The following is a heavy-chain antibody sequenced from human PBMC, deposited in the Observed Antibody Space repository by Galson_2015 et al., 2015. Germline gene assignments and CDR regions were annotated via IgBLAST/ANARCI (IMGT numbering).Heavy chain of an antibody. CDR3: ARGASAAALWFDP. CDR1: GFTFSSYG. CDR2: IWYDGSNK. D-gene: IGHD6-13*01. J-gene: IGHJ5*02. Sequence: SLRLSCAASGFTFSSYGMHWVRQAPGKGLEWVAVIWYDGSNKYYADSVKGRFTISRDNSKNTLYLQMNSLRAEDTAVYYCARGASAAALWFDPWGQGTLVTVSS. V-gene: IGHV3-33*01.